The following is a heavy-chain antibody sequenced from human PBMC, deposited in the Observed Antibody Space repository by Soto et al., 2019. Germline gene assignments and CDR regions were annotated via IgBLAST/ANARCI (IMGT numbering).Heavy chain of an antibody. CDR2: INPNTSAT. CDR3: ARGGRIVDTGIGYYYYHAMDV. J-gene: IGHJ6*02. CDR1: GYIFTGYF. V-gene: IGHV1-2*02. Sequence: GASVKVSCKASGYIFTGYFIQWLRQAPGQGLEWMGWINPNTSATNYAQKFQGRVTMTRDTSLGTAYMELTSLRPDDTALYYCARGGRIVDTGIGYYYYHAMDVWGQGTTVTVSS. D-gene: IGHD5-18*01.